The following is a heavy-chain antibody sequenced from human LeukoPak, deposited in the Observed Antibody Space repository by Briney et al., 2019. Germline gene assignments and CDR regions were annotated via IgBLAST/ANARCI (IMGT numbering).Heavy chain of an antibody. CDR1: GYTFTSYY. V-gene: IGHV1-46*03. D-gene: IGHD1-14*01. J-gene: IGHJ4*02. Sequence: ASVKVSCKASGYTFTSYYMHWVRQAPGLGLEWMGIINPSGGSTSYAQKFQGRVTMTRDTSTSTVYMELSSLRSEDTAVYYCARHQNLYKYFDYRGQGTLVTVSS. CDR3: ARHQNLYKYFDY. CDR2: INPSGGST.